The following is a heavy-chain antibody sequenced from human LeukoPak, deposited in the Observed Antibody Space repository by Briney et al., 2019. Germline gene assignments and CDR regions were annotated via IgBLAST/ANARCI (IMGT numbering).Heavy chain of an antibody. Sequence: GGSLRLSCAASGFTSSNYAMNWVRQAPGKGLEWVSSISGSGGSTYYADSVKGRFTISRDNSKNTLYLQMNSLRAEDTAVYYCAKGISVSGSYRFHFDYWGQGTLVTVSS. J-gene: IGHJ4*02. CDR2: ISGSGGST. V-gene: IGHV3-23*01. CDR3: AKGISVSGSYRFHFDY. D-gene: IGHD1-26*01. CDR1: GFTSSNYA.